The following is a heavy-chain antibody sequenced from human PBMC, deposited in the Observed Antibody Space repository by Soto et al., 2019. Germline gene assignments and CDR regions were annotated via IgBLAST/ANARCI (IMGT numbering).Heavy chain of an antibody. CDR1: GGTFSSYT. CDR3: ARSSLEATLYYFDY. Sequence: QVQLVQSGAEVKKPGSSVKVSCKASGGTFSSYTISWVRQAPGQGLEWMGRIIPILGIANYTQKFQGRVTITADKSTSTAYMELSSLRSEDTAVYYCARSSLEATLYYFDYWGQGTLVTVSS. D-gene: IGHD5-12*01. J-gene: IGHJ4*02. CDR2: IIPILGIA. V-gene: IGHV1-69*02.